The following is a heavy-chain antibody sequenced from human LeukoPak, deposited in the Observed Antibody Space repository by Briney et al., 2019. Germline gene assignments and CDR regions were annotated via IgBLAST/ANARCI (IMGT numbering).Heavy chain of an antibody. CDR1: GFTFSSYA. CDR3: AREAAGGFIDY. J-gene: IGHJ4*02. D-gene: IGHD1-14*01. CDR2: ISYDGSNK. Sequence: PGGSLRLSCAASGFTFSSYAMHWVRQAPGKGLQWVAVISYDGSNKYYADSVKGRFTISRDNSKNTLYLQMNSLRAEDTAVYYCAREAAGGFIDYWGQGILVTVS. V-gene: IGHV3-30-3*01.